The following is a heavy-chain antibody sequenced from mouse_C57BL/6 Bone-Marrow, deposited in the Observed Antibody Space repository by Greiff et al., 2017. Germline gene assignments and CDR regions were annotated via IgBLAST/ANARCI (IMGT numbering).Heavy chain of an antibody. CDR1: GFTFSDYY. CDR3: ARSSGEFYYFDY. V-gene: IGHV5-12*01. Sequence: EVMLVESGGGLVQPGGSLKLSCAASGFTFSDYYMYWVRQTPEKRLEWVAYISNGGGSTYYPDTVKGRFTISRDNAKNTLYLQMSRLKSEDTAMYYCARSSGEFYYFDYWGQGTTLTVSS. CDR2: ISNGGGST. D-gene: IGHD3-2*02. J-gene: IGHJ2*01.